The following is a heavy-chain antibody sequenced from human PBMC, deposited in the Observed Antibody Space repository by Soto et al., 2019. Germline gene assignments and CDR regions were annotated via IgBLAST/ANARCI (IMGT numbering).Heavy chain of an antibody. J-gene: IGHJ4*02. CDR2: LSRSGGAT. V-gene: IGHV3-23*01. CDR3: AKDAVSGDGIWLLDS. D-gene: IGHD4-17*01. Sequence: GGSLRLSCTASGFNTRFYSMSWVRQTPGKGLEWVAALSRSGGATYYADSVKGRFTISSDISANSLYLQMDSLRAEDTAVYYCAKDAVSGDGIWLLDSWGQGTVVTVSS. CDR1: GFNTRFYS.